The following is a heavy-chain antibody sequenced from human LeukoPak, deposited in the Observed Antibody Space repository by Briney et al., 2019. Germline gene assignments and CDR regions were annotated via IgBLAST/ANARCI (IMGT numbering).Heavy chain of an antibody. J-gene: IGHJ4*02. V-gene: IGHV1-69*13. CDR2: IIPIFGTA. Sequence: GASVKVSCKASGGTFSSYAISWVRQAPGQGLEWMGGIIPIFGTANYAQKFQGRVTITADESTSTAYMELSSLRSEDTAVYYCAREIQLWGESYFDYWGQGTLVTVSS. CDR3: AREIQLWGESYFDY. CDR1: GGTFSSYA. D-gene: IGHD5-18*01.